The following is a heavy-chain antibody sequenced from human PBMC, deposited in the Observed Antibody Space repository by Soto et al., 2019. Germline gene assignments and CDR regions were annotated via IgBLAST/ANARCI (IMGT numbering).Heavy chain of an antibody. CDR3: ARLAAASYYYYYYGMDV. D-gene: IGHD6-13*01. Sequence: SETLSLTCAVYGGSFSGYYWSWIRQPPGKGLEWIGEINHSGSTNYNPSLKSRVTISVDTSKNQFSLKLSSVTAADTAVYYCARLAAASYYYYYYGMDVWGQGTLVTVSS. CDR2: INHSGST. J-gene: IGHJ6*02. V-gene: IGHV4-34*01. CDR1: GGSFSGYY.